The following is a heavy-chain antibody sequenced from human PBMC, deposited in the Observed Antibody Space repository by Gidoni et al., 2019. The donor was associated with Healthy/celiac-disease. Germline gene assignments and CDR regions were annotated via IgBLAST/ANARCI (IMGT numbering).Heavy chain of an antibody. Sequence: QLQLQESGPGLVKPSETLSLTCTVPGGSISSYYWSWIRQPPGKGLEWIGYIHYSGSTNYNPSLKSRVTISVDTSKNQFSLKLSSVTAADTAVYYCARQKNGMDVWGQGTTVTVSS. CDR1: GGSISSYY. CDR3: ARQKNGMDV. J-gene: IGHJ6*02. V-gene: IGHV4-59*08. CDR2: IHYSGST.